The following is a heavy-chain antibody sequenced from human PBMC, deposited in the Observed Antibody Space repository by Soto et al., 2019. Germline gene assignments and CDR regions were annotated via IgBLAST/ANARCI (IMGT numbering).Heavy chain of an antibody. CDR1: GGTFSSYA. Sequence: GASVKVSCKASGGTFSSYAISWVRQAPGQGLEWMGGIIPIFGTANYAQKFQGRVTITADKSTSTAYMELSSLRSEDTAVYYCARDLVDNDCYYYYYGMDVWGQGTTVTVSS. D-gene: IGHD5-12*01. J-gene: IGHJ6*02. V-gene: IGHV1-69*06. CDR3: ARDLVDNDCYYYYYGMDV. CDR2: IIPIFGTA.